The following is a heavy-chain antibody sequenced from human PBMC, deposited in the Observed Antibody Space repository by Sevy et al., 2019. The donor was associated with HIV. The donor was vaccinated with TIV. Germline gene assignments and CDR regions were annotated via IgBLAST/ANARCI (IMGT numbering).Heavy chain of an antibody. J-gene: IGHJ4*02. D-gene: IGHD7-27*01. CDR1: GGSISSYY. CDR3: ARDRSILGIGEFDY. CDR2: IYYSGST. V-gene: IGHV4-59*01. Sequence: SETLSLTCTVSGGSISSYYWSWIRQPPGKGLEWIGYIYYSGSTNYNPSLKSRVTISVDMSKNQFSLKLSSVTAADTAVYYCARDRSILGIGEFDYWGQGTLVTVSS.